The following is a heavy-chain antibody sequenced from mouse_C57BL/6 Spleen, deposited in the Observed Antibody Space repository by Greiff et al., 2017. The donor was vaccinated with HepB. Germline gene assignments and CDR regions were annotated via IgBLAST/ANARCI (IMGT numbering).Heavy chain of an antibody. J-gene: IGHJ1*03. Sequence: QVQLKQPGAELVSPGSSVKLSCKASGYTFTSYWMHWVKQRPIQGLEWIGNIDPSDSETHYNQKFKDKATLTVDKSSSTAYMQLSSLTSEDSAVYYCARGLLLPFVGFDVWGTGTTVTVSS. V-gene: IGHV1-52*01. D-gene: IGHD1-1*01. CDR1: GYTFTSYW. CDR3: ARGLLLPFVGFDV. CDR2: IDPSDSET.